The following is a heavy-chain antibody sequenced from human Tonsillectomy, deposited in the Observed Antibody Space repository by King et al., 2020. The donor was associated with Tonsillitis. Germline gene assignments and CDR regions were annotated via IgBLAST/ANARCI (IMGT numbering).Heavy chain of an antibody. J-gene: IGHJ1*01. D-gene: IGHD2-2*01. Sequence: VQLQESGPGLVKPSQTLSLTCIVSGGSISSDTYYWSWIRQHPGKGLEWIAYIHYTGSTYYSPSLKSRMTMSVDTSKNQFSLNLISVTAADTAVYYCASATCSSTTCYRPEYFQDWGQGALVTVSS. CDR2: IHYTGST. V-gene: IGHV4-31*03. CDR1: GGSISSDTYY. CDR3: ASATCSSTTCYRPEYFQD.